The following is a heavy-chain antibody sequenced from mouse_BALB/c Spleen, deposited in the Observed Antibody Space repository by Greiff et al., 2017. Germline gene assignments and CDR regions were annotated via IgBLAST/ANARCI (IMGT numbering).Heavy chain of an antibody. J-gene: IGHJ3*01. CDR2: ISYSGST. V-gene: IGHV3-8*02. D-gene: IGHD1-1*01. CDR1: GDSITSGY. Sequence: EVKLQESGPSLVKPSQTLSLTCSVTGDSITSGYWNWIRKFPGNKLEYMGYISYSGSTYYNPSLKSRISITRDTSKNQYYLQLNSVTTEDTATYYCARDYYGSNKFAYWGQGTLVTVSA. CDR3: ARDYYGSNKFAY.